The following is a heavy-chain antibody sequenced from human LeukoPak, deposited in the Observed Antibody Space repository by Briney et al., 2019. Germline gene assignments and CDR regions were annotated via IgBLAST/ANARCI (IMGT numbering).Heavy chain of an antibody. D-gene: IGHD3-10*01. CDR3: VRDRSGPFDS. V-gene: IGHV1-18*01. J-gene: IGHJ4*02. CDR2: ISVYNGNT. Sequence: GASVKVSCKASGYTFTSYGMSWVRQAPGQGLEWMGWISVYNGNTNYTQKLQGRVTLTTDTSTSSAYMELRSLRSDDTAMYYCVRDRSGPFDSWGQGTLVIVSS. CDR1: GYTFTSYG.